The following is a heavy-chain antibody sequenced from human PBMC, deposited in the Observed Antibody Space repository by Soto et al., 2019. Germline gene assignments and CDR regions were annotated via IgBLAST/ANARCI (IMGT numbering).Heavy chain of an antibody. D-gene: IGHD3-16*01. V-gene: IGHV1-69*01. Sequence: QVHLVQSGTEVKKPGSSVRVSCKASGGTSNRFAFSWVRQAPGQGLEWMGGSIPIFGTANYAPRFQGRATITADESTSTGYMELSGLRSDDTATYYCATGRGSGGFDSWGQGTQVLVSS. CDR1: GGTSNRFA. CDR2: SIPIFGTA. J-gene: IGHJ4*02. CDR3: ATGRGSGGFDS.